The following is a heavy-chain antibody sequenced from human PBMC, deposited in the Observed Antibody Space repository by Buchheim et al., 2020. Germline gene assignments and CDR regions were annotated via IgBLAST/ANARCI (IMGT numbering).Heavy chain of an antibody. V-gene: IGHV4-34*01. CDR3: ARYGYYGSGSYQYYYGMDV. J-gene: IGHJ6*02. D-gene: IGHD3-10*01. Sequence: QVQLQQWGAGLLKPSETLSLTCAVYGGSFSGYYWSWIRQPPGKGLEWIGEINHSGSTNYNPSLKSRVTISVDTSKNQFSLKLSSVTAADTAVYYCARYGYYGSGSYQYYYGMDVWGQGTT. CDR2: INHSGST. CDR1: GGSFSGYY.